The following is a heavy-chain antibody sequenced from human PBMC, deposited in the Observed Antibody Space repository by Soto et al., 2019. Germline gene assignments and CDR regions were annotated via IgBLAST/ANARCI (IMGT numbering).Heavy chain of an antibody. CDR3: ARGPHFNYGLG. V-gene: IGHV3-48*02. CDR1: GFTFSTFS. J-gene: IGHJ4*02. D-gene: IGHD3-10*01. Sequence: EVQLVESGGGLVQPGGSLRLSCATSGFTFSTFSMNWVRQAPGKGLEWLSYISSSSATIYYADSVKGRFTISRDNAKTSLYLQMNSLRHEDTAVYYCARGPHFNYGLGWGQGTLVTVSS. CDR2: ISSSSATI.